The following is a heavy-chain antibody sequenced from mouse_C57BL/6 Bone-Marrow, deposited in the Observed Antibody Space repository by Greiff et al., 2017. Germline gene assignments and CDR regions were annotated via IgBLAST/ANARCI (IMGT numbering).Heavy chain of an antibody. Sequence: QVQLQQPGAELVKPGASVKMSCKASGYTFTSYWITWVKQRPGQGLEWIGDIYPGSGSTNYNEKLKSKATLTVDTSSSTAYMHLSSLTSEDSAVYYGARSEDRITTVVASGDFWGTGTTVTVSS. CDR1: GYTFTSYW. CDR2: IYPGSGST. J-gene: IGHJ1*03. D-gene: IGHD1-1*01. V-gene: IGHV1-55*01. CDR3: ARSEDRITTVVASGDF.